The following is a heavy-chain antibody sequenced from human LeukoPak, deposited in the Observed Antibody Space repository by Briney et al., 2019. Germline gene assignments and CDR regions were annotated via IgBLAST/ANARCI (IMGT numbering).Heavy chain of an antibody. V-gene: IGHV3-48*03. Sequence: GGSLRLSCAASALTFSSFEMNWVRQAPGKGLEWVSYISRGGTTTYHADSVKGRFTISRDNAKNSLYLQMDSLRAEDTAVYYCATQGRSAIQGIWGQGTMVTVSS. J-gene: IGHJ3*02. CDR1: ALTFSSFE. CDR2: ISRGGTTT. CDR3: ATQGRSAIQGI. D-gene: IGHD3-3*01.